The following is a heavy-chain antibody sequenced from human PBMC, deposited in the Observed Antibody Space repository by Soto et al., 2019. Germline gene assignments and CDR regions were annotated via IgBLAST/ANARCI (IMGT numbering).Heavy chain of an antibody. Sequence: GESLKISCAASGFTFSNAWMNWVRQAPGKGLEWVGRIKSKTDGGTTDYAAPVKGRFTISRDDSKNTLYLQMNSLKTEDTAVYYCTTASGVYSYAAFDIWGQGTMVT. J-gene: IGHJ3*02. CDR2: IKSKTDGGTT. CDR1: GFTFSNAW. V-gene: IGHV3-15*07. D-gene: IGHD5-18*01. CDR3: TTASGVYSYAAFDI.